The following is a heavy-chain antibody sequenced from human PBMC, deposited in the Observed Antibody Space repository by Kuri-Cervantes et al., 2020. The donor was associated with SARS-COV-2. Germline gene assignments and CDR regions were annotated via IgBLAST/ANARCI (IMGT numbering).Heavy chain of an antibody. D-gene: IGHD6-13*01. CDR2: INHSGST. CDR3: ARHVTLVRGAPGWFDP. V-gene: IGHV4-34*01. Sequence: SETLSLNCAFYGGSFSGYYWSWIRQPPGKGLEWIGEINHSGSTNYNPSLKSRVTISVDTSKNQFSLKLSSVTAADTAVYYCARHVTLVRGAPGWFDPWGQGTLVTVSS. CDR1: GGSFSGYY. J-gene: IGHJ5*02.